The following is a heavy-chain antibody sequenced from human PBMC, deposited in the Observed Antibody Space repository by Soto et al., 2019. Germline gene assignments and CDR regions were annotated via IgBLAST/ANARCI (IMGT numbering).Heavy chain of an antibody. Sequence: ESGGGLVQPGGSLRLSCAASRFTFSSYEMNWVRQAPGKGLEWVSYISSSGSTIYYADSVKGRFTISRDNAKNSLNLQMNSLRAEDTAVYYCARGLSSSSPGMDVWGQGTTVTVSS. V-gene: IGHV3-48*03. CDR2: ISSSGSTI. J-gene: IGHJ6*02. D-gene: IGHD6-6*01. CDR3: ARGLSSSSPGMDV. CDR1: RFTFSSYE.